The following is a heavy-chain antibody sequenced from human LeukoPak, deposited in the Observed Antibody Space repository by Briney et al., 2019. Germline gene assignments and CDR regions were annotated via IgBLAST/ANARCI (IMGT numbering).Heavy chain of an antibody. D-gene: IGHD3-22*01. Sequence: SQTLSLTCTVSGGPISSGSYYWSWIRQPAGKGLEWIGRIYSSGSTNYNPSLKSRVTISVDTSKNQISLKLRSVTAADTAVYYCARSDSSGYYYFDYWGQGTLVTVSS. CDR2: IYSSGST. CDR1: GGPISSGSYY. CDR3: ARSDSSGYYYFDY. V-gene: IGHV4-61*02. J-gene: IGHJ4*02.